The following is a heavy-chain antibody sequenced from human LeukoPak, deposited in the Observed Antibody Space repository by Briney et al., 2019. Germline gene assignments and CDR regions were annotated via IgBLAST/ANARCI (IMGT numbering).Heavy chain of an antibody. CDR2: VSYSGST. D-gene: IGHD4-17*01. CDR3: ARVGPYGDYEPDWYFDL. Sequence: KSSETLSLTCTVSGGSISSHYRSWIRQPPGKGLEWIGFVSYSGSTTHNPSLKSRVTISVDTSKNQFSLRLSSVTAADTAVYYCARVGPYGDYEPDWYFDLWGRGTLVTVSS. V-gene: IGHV4-59*11. J-gene: IGHJ2*01. CDR1: GGSISSHY.